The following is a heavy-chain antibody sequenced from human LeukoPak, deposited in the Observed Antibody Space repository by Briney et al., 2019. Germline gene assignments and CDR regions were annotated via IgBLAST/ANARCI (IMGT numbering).Heavy chain of an antibody. CDR1: GGSFSGYY. Sequence: KASETLSLTCAVYGGSFSGYYWSWIRQPPGRRLEWIGEINHSGSTNYNPSLKSRVTISVDTSKNQFSLKLSSVTAADTAVYYCARPIYGAAAGDYYYYMDVWGKGTTVTVSS. CDR3: ARPIYGAAAGDYYYYMDV. CDR2: INHSGST. V-gene: IGHV4-34*01. D-gene: IGHD6-13*01. J-gene: IGHJ6*03.